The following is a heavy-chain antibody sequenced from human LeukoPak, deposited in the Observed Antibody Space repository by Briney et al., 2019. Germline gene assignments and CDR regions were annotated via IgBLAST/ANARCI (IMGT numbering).Heavy chain of an antibody. V-gene: IGHV3-20*04. CDR3: ANERYYYGSGSYYKSLNYYFDY. CDR2: IDWNGGST. J-gene: IGHJ4*02. D-gene: IGHD3-10*01. Sequence: GGSLRLSCAASGFTFDDYGMSWVRQAPGKGLEWVSGIDWNGGSTGYADSVKGRFTISRDNAKNTLYLQMNSLRAEDTAVYYCANERYYYGSGSYYKSLNYYFDYWGQGTLVTVSS. CDR1: GFTFDDYG.